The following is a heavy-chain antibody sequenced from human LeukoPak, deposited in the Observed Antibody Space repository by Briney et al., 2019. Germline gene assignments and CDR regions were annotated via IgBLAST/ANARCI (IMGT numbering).Heavy chain of an antibody. V-gene: IGHV4-61*01. CDR2: IYYSGST. Sequence: SETLSLTCTVSGGSISSSSYYWSWIRQPPGKGLEWIGYIYYSGSTNYNPSLKSRVTISVDTSKNQFSLKLSSVTAADTAVYYCARGVGYYDSSGYYYIFFGYWGQGTLVTVSS. CDR1: GGSISSSSYY. CDR3: ARGVGYYDSSGYYYIFFGY. D-gene: IGHD3-22*01. J-gene: IGHJ4*02.